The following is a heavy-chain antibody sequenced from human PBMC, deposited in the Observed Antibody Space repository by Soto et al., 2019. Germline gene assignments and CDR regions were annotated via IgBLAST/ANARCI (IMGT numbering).Heavy chain of an antibody. D-gene: IGHD3-22*01. J-gene: IGHJ3*02. CDR3: AAASWGYYDSSDAFDI. V-gene: IGHV1-58*02. Sequence: SVKVSCKASGFTFISSAMQWVRQARGQRLEWIGWIVVGSGNTNYAQKFQERVTITRDMSTSTAYMELSSLRSEDTAVYYCAAASWGYYDSSDAFDIWGQGTMVTVSS. CDR1: GFTFISSA. CDR2: IVVGSGNT.